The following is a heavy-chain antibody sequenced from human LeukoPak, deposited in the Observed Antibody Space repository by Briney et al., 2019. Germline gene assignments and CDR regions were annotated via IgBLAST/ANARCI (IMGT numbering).Heavy chain of an antibody. CDR1: GGTFSSYA. V-gene: IGHV1-69*13. Sequence: ASVKVSCKASGGTFSSYAISWVRQAPGQGLEWMGGIIPIFGTANYAQKFQGRVTITADESTSTAYMELRSLRSDDTAVYYCARDSVAIYDYWGQGTLVTVSS. D-gene: IGHD6-19*01. J-gene: IGHJ4*02. CDR3: ARDSVAIYDY. CDR2: IIPIFGTA.